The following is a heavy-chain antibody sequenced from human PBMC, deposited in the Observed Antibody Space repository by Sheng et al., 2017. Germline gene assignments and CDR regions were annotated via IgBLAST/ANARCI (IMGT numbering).Heavy chain of an antibody. J-gene: IGHJ4*02. V-gene: IGHV4-38-2*02. Sequence: QVQLQESCPGLVKPSETLSLTCTVSGYSISSGYYWGWIRQPPGKGLEWIGSIYHSGSTYYNPSLKSRVTISVDTSKNQFSLKLSSVTAADTAVYYCARPGGEVAANRFDYWGQGTLVTVSS. D-gene: IGHD2-15*01. CDR3: ARPGGEVAANRFDY. CDR1: GYSISSGYY. CDR2: IYHSGST.